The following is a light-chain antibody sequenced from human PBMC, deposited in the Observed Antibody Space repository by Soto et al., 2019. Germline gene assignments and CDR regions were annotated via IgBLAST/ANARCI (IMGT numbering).Light chain of an antibody. V-gene: IGKV3-20*01. CDR1: QSIRSNY. CDR3: QHYGSSPR. J-gene: IGKJ1*01. Sequence: EIVLTQSPGTLSLSPGERATLSCRASQSIRSNYLAWYQQKPGQAPRLLIFDASSRAIGIPDRFSGSGSGTDFSLTISRLDPEDCAVYYCQHYGSSPRFGQGTKVDIK. CDR2: DAS.